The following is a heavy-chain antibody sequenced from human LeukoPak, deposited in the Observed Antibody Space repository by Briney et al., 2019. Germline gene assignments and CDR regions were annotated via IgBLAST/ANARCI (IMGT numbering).Heavy chain of an antibody. D-gene: IGHD3-3*01. CDR2: ISYDGSNK. Sequence: GGSLRLSCAASGFTFSSYAVHWVRQAPGKGLEWVAVISYDGSNKYYADSVKGRFTISRDNSKNTLYLQMNSLRAEDTAVYYCARGGRIYDFWSGYPNYWGQGTLVTVSS. J-gene: IGHJ4*02. CDR1: GFTFSSYA. V-gene: IGHV3-30-3*01. CDR3: ARGGRIYDFWSGYPNY.